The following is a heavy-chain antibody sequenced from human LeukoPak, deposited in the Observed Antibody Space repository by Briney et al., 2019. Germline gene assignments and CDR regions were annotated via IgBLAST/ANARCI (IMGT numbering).Heavy chain of an antibody. V-gene: IGHV3-9*01. Sequence: GGSLRLSCAASGFTFDDYAMHWVRQAPGKGLEWVSGISWNSGSIGYADSVKGRFTISRDNAKNSLYLQMNSLRAEDAAVYYCTRENWHLDYWGQGNLVTVSS. CDR2: ISWNSGSI. CDR1: GFTFDDYA. J-gene: IGHJ4*02. CDR3: TRENWHLDY.